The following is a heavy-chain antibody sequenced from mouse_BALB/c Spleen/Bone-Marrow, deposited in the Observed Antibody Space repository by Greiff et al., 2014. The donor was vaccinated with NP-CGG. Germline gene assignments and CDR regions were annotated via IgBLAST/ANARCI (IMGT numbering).Heavy chain of an antibody. CDR2: INPSTGYT. D-gene: IGHD2-1*01. CDR3: ARGNPLYAMDY. V-gene: IGHV1-7*01. CDR1: GYTFTSYW. Sequence: QVQLKESGAELAKPGASVKMSCKASGYTFTSYWMHWVKQRPGQGLEWIGYINPSTGYTDYNQKFNDKATLTADKSSSTAYMQLSSLTSKDSAVYYCARGNPLYAMDYWVKEPQSPSPQ. J-gene: IGHJ4*01.